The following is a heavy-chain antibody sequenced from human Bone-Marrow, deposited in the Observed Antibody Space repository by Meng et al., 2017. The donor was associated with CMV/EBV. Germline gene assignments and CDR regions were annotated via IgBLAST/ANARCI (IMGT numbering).Heavy chain of an antibody. D-gene: IGHD2-2*02. V-gene: IGHV4-59*01. J-gene: IGHJ6*02. Sequence: SETLSLTCTVSGGSISSYYWSWIRQPPGKGLEWIGYIYYRGSTNYNPSLKSRVTISVDTSKNQFSLKLSSVTAADTAVYYCARDCSSTSCYTPRYGMDVWGQGTTVTVYS. CDR1: GGSISSYY. CDR2: IYYRGST. CDR3: ARDCSSTSCYTPRYGMDV.